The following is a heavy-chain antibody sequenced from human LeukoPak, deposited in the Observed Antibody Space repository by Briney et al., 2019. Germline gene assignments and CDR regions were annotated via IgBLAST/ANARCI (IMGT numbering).Heavy chain of an antibody. D-gene: IGHD3-10*01. J-gene: IGHJ4*02. CDR3: AKDPVEGTFIRGVIMTFDY. CDR1: GFFFNSYA. V-gene: IGHV3-23*01. CDR2: ISGSGGST. Sequence: GGSLRLSCVASGFFFNSYAMSWVRQAPGKGLEWVSTISGSGGSTYHADSVKGRFTISRDNSKNTLYLQMNTLRAEDTAVYYCAKDPVEGTFIRGVIMTFDYWGQGTLVTVSS.